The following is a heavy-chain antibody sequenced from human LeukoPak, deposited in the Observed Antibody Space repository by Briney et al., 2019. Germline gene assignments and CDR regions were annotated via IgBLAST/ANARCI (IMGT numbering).Heavy chain of an antibody. CDR2: INRDGSER. Sequence: GGSLRLSCAASGFTFSNYWMTWVRQAPGKGLEWVANINRDGSERYYVDSVKGRFTISRDDAKSSLYLQMNSLRAEDTAVYYCARRNAMDVWGQGTTVTVSS. J-gene: IGHJ6*02. V-gene: IGHV3-7*03. CDR1: GFTFSNYW. CDR3: ARRNAMDV.